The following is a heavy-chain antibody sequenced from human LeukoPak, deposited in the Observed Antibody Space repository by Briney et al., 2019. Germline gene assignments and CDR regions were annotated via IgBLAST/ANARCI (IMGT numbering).Heavy chain of an antibody. Sequence: VSVKVSCKASGYTFTSYDINWVRQATGQGLEWMGWMNPNSGNTGYAQKFQGRVTMTRNTSISTAYMELSSLRSEDTAVYYCARGGLRGYDILTGYTHYMDVWGKGTTVTVSS. CDR3: ARGGLRGYDILTGYTHYMDV. V-gene: IGHV1-8*01. CDR2: MNPNSGNT. D-gene: IGHD3-9*01. CDR1: GYTFTSYD. J-gene: IGHJ6*03.